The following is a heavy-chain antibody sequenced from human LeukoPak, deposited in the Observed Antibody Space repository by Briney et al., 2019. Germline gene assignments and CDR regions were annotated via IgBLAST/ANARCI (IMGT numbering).Heavy chain of an antibody. J-gene: IGHJ6*02. CDR1: GFSFDYYG. V-gene: IGHV3-74*01. Sequence: GGSLRLSCAASGFSFDYYGMHWVRQAPGKGLVWVSHINSDGSITSYADSVKGRFTISRDNAKNTLYLQMNSLRAEDTAVYYCARDAVDTANAVWGQGTTVTVSS. CDR3: ARDAVDTANAV. D-gene: IGHD5-18*01. CDR2: INSDGSIT.